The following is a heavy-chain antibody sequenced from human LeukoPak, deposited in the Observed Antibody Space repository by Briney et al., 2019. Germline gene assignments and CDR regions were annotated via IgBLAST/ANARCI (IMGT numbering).Heavy chain of an antibody. V-gene: IGHV1-2*02. CDR3: ARGTTVTKRDYYYYYYGMDV. Sequence: ASVKVSCKASGGTFSSYAISWVRQAPGQGLEWMGWINPNSGGTNYAQKFQGRVTMTRDTSISTAYMELSRLRSDDTAVYYCARGTTVTKRDYYYYYYGMDVWGQGTTVTASS. CDR1: GGTFSSYA. D-gene: IGHD4-17*01. CDR2: INPNSGGT. J-gene: IGHJ6*02.